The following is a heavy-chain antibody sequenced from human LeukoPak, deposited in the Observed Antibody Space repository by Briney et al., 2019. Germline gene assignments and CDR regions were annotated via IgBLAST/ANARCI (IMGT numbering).Heavy chain of an antibody. V-gene: IGHV3-21*01. D-gene: IGHD3-3*01. Sequence: GGSLRLSCAASGFTFSSYSMNWVRQAPGKGLEWVSSISSSSSYIYYADSVKGRFTISRDNAKNSLYLQMNSLRAEDTAVYYCARVRGSLEFMDVWGKGTTVTVSS. J-gene: IGHJ6*03. CDR3: ARVRGSLEFMDV. CDR1: GFTFSSYS. CDR2: ISSSSSYI.